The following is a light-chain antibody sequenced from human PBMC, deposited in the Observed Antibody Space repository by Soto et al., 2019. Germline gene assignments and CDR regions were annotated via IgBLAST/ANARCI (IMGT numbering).Light chain of an antibody. J-gene: IGKJ5*01. CDR3: QQYNSWPPIT. V-gene: IGKV3-15*01. CDR1: QSVTNS. Sequence: EVVLTQSPGTLSLSPGERVTLSCRASQSVTNSYVAWYQQRPGQAPRLVIYGASTRATGIPDRFSGGGSGTEFTLTISSLQSEDFAVYYCQQYNSWPPITFGQGTRLEIK. CDR2: GAS.